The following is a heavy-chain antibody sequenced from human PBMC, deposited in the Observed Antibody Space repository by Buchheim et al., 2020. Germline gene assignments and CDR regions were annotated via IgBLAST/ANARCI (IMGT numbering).Heavy chain of an antibody. V-gene: IGHV3-33*01. CDR2: RWYDGSNK. Sequence: QVQLVESGGGVVQPGRSLRLSCAASGFTFSSYGMHWVRQAPGKGLEWVAVRWYDGSNKYYADSVKGRFTISRDNSKNTLYLQMNSLRAEDTAVYYCASDWFGDSIWGSNRYMDVWGQGT. CDR3: ASDWFGDSIWGSNRYMDV. CDR1: GFTFSSYG. D-gene: IGHD3-16*02. J-gene: IGHJ6*02.